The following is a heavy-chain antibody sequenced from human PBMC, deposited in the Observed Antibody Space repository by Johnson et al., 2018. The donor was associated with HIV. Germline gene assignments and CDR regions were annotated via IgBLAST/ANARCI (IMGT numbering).Heavy chain of an antibody. CDR3: AIVGAVAGPSDAFEI. CDR2: IGTAGDT. J-gene: IGHJ3*02. Sequence: VQLVESGGGLVKPGGSLRLSCAASGFTFSSFYMHWVRQATGKGLEWVSAIGTAGDTYYPGSVKGRFTISRENAKNSLYLQMNSLRAEDTSVYYCAIVGAVAGPSDAFEIWGQCTMVTVA. CDR1: GFTFSSFY. V-gene: IGHV3-13*01. D-gene: IGHD2-15*01.